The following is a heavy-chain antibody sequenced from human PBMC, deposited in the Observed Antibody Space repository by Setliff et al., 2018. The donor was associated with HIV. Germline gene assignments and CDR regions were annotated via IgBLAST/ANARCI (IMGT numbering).Heavy chain of an antibody. J-gene: IGHJ6*03. CDR2: IHYSGST. CDR1: GGSISGTNYV. V-gene: IGHV4-39*01. D-gene: IGHD2-8*02. CDR3: VRTASTSWWGVHCYYYIDL. Sequence: SETLSLTCTVFGGSISGTNYVWGWIRQTPRKGLEWIGTIHYSGSTYHNPSLESRITISVDTSKNQFFLRLNSVSAADTAVYYCVRTASTSWWGVHCYYYIDLWGKGTTVTVSS.